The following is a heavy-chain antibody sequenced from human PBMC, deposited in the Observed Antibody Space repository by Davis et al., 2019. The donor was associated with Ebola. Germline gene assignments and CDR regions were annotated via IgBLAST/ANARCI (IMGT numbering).Heavy chain of an antibody. Sequence: GESLKISCAASGFTFSSYAMHWVRQAPGKGLEWVAVISYDGSNKYYADSVKGRFTISRDNSKNTLYLQMNSLRAEDTAVYYCARPRIPYYYYGMDVWGQGTTVTVSS. CDR3: ARPRIPYYYYGMDV. V-gene: IGHV3-30-3*01. J-gene: IGHJ6*02. CDR2: ISYDGSNK. CDR1: GFTFSSYA.